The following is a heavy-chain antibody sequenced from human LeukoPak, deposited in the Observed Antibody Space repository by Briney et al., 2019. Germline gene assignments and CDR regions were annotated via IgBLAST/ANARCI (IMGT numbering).Heavy chain of an antibody. CDR3: ARGDSGYDYGFDN. J-gene: IGHJ4*02. D-gene: IGHD5-12*01. Sequence: ASVKVSCKASGGTFSSHAISWVRQAPGQGLEWVGGVIPIFGTTNYAQKFQGRVTITTDESTSTGYMELRSLRSDDTAVYYCARGDSGYDYGFDNWGQGTLVTVSS. V-gene: IGHV1-69*05. CDR1: GGTFSSHA. CDR2: VIPIFGTT.